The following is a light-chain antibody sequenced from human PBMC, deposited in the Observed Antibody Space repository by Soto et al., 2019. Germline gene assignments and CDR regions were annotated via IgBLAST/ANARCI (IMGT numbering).Light chain of an antibody. CDR3: QQYNCYPPA. V-gene: IGKV1-5*01. J-gene: IGKJ4*01. CDR2: DAS. Sequence: MQMTKSPSTLSASLGDRVTITCRASQSISSWLACYQQRPGKAPKLLIYDASSVQSGVPSRFSGSGSGTEFTLTISILQADDFVTYCCQQYNCYPPAFGGGTKVDIK. CDR1: QSISSW.